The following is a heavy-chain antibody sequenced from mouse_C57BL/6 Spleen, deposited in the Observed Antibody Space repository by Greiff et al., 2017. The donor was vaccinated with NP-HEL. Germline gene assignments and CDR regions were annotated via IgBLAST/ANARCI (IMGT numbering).Heavy chain of an antibody. V-gene: IGHV1-52*01. CDR3: ARAYSIRVYYAMDD. D-gene: IGHD2-10*01. CDR1: GYTFTSYW. Sequence: VQLQQSGAELVRPGSSVKLSCKASGYTFTSYWMHWVKQRPIQGLEWIGNIDPSDSETHYNQKFKDKATMTVDKSSSTAYMQLSSLTSEDASVYYGARAYSIRVYYAMDDWGQGTSVTVSS. CDR2: IDPSDSET. J-gene: IGHJ4*01.